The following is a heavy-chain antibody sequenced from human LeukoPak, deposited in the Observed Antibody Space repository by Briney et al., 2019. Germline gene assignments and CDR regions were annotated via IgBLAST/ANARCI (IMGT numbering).Heavy chain of an antibody. Sequence: LGASVKVSCKASGYTFTGYYMHWVRQAPGQGLGWMGWINPNSGGTNYAQKFQGRVTMTRDTSISTAYMELSRLRSDDTAVYYCARSRFSGIVRNYFDYWGQGTLVTVSS. CDR1: GYTFTGYY. V-gene: IGHV1-2*03. CDR2: INPNSGGT. D-gene: IGHD2-21*01. CDR3: ARSRFSGIVRNYFDY. J-gene: IGHJ4*02.